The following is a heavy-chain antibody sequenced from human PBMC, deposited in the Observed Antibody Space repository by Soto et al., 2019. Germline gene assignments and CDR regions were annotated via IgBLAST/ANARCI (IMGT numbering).Heavy chain of an antibody. J-gene: IGHJ4*02. CDR2: FDPKVGET. Sequence: ASVKVSCKVSGYTLTELSMHWVRQAPGKGLEWMGGFDPKVGETNYAQKFQGRVTITADESTSTAYMELSSLRSEDTAVYYCARDRCRHLGELQEGHVPYYFDYWGQGTLVTVSS. V-gene: IGHV1-24*01. CDR1: GYTLTELS. D-gene: IGHD3-16*01. CDR3: ARDRCRHLGELQEGHVPYYFDY.